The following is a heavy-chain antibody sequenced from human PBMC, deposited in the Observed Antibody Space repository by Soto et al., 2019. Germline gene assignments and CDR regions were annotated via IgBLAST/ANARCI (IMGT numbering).Heavy chain of an antibody. CDR3: AKDRASGWYSAFDY. D-gene: IGHD6-19*01. CDR1: GFSFSNYA. CDR2: ITSRADST. Sequence: GGSLRLSCTTSGFSFSNYAMSWVRQAPGKGLEWVSAITSRADSTYSADSVKGRFTISRDNSQSTLYLQMTGLRAEDTAVYFCAKDRASGWYSAFDYWGQGAPVTVSS. V-gene: IGHV3-23*01. J-gene: IGHJ4*02.